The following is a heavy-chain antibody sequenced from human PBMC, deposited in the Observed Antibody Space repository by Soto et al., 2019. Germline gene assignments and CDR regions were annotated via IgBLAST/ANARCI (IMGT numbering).Heavy chain of an antibody. CDR1: GGSISSGGYS. Sequence: QLQLQESGSGLVKPSQTLSLTCAVSGGSISSGGYSWSWIRQPPGKGLEWIGYIYHSGSTYYNPSLNSRVTISVDRSKNQFSLKLSSVTAADTAVYYCARAKPDYDSSGYYYFDYWGQGTLVTVSS. J-gene: IGHJ4*02. D-gene: IGHD3-22*01. V-gene: IGHV4-30-2*01. CDR2: IYHSGST. CDR3: ARAKPDYDSSGYYYFDY.